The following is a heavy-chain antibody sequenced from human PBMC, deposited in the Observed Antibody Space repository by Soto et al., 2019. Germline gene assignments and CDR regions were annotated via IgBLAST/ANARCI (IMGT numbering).Heavy chain of an antibody. CDR3: ARVVADILTGPSERGFDP. D-gene: IGHD3-9*01. Sequence: QVPLVQSGAEVKKPGSSVKVSCKASGGTFSSYTISWVRQAPGQGLEWMGRIIPILGIANYAQKFQGRVTITADKSTSTAYMELSSLRSEDTAVYYCARVVADILTGPSERGFDPWGQGTLVTVSS. CDR2: IIPILGIA. J-gene: IGHJ5*02. V-gene: IGHV1-69*02. CDR1: GGTFSSYT.